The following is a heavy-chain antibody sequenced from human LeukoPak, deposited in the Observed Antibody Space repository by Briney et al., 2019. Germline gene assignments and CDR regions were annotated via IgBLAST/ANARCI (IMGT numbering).Heavy chain of an antibody. CDR3: ARESPAQYSYDSSSYLGPMDAFDI. Sequence: PGGSLRLSCAASGFTFSSYEMNWVRQAPGKGLEWVSYISSGGITIYYADSVKGRFTISRDNAKNSLYLQMNSLRAEDTAVYYCARESPAQYSYDSSSYLGPMDAFDIWGQGTMVSVSS. CDR2: ISSGGITI. V-gene: IGHV3-48*03. D-gene: IGHD3-22*01. CDR1: GFTFSSYE. J-gene: IGHJ3*02.